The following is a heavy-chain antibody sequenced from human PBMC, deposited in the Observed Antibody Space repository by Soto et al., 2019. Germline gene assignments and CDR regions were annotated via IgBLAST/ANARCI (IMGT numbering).Heavy chain of an antibody. Sequence: VQLVQSGAEVKKPGESLKISCNGSGYSFTTYRIGWIRQMPGKGLEWMGIIYPGDSETRYSRSFQGQVTIAADKSNTTDYLQWSGMKASDTSMYYCARQRIEAAFDAFDLWGQGTMVTVSS. J-gene: IGHJ3*01. CDR1: GYSFTTYR. CDR3: ARQRIEAAFDAFDL. D-gene: IGHD6-13*01. CDR2: IYPGDSET. V-gene: IGHV5-51*01.